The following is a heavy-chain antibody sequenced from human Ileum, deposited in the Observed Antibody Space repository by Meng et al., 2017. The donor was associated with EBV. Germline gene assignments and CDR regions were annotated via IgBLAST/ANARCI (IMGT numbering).Heavy chain of an antibody. CDR3: ANFHHDGSAVYRDY. CDR2: IYHGGFT. Sequence: HGHLKYLGPRHGEPSANLLHAVSVSGGSISSISWASWLRQPTGKGLEWSGEIYHGGFTNYNPPPKSRVTISIDESKNQFSLRLTSVTAADPAVYYCANFHHDGSAVYRDYWGQGTPVTVSS. V-gene: IGHV4-4*02. D-gene: IGHD3-10*01. CDR1: GGSISSISW. J-gene: IGHJ4*02.